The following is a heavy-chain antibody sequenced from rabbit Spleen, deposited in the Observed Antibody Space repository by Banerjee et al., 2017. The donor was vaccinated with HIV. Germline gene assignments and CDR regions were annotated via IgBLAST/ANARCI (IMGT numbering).Heavy chain of an antibody. J-gene: IGHJ2*01. CDR2: SDAGSDST. V-gene: IGHV1S40*01. D-gene: IGHD8-1*01. CDR1: GFSFSNSDY. Sequence: QSLEESGGDLVKPGASLTLTCTASGFSFSNSDYMCWVRQAPGKGLEWIGCSDAGSDSTYYASWAKGRFTISKASSTTVTLQMTSLTAADTATYFCARSYKNGGSGYLAFDPWGQGTLVTVS. CDR3: ARSYKNGGSGYLAFDP.